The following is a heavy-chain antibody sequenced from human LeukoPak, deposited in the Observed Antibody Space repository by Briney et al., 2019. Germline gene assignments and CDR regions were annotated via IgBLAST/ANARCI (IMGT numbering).Heavy chain of an antibody. Sequence: GGSLRLSCAASGFTVSSNYMSWVRQAPGKGLEWVSVIYSGGSTYYADSVKGRFTISRDNSKNTLYLQMNSLRAEDTAVYYCARGEHYYDSSERFDPWGQGTLVTVSS. D-gene: IGHD3-22*01. V-gene: IGHV3-53*01. J-gene: IGHJ5*02. CDR2: IYSGGST. CDR1: GFTVSSNY. CDR3: ARGEHYYDSSERFDP.